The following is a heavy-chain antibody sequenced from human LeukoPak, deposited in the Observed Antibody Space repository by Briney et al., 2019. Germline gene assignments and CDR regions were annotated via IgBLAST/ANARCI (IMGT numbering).Heavy chain of an antibody. CDR2: ISWNSGSI. V-gene: IGHV3-9*01. J-gene: IGHJ4*02. CDR3: AKDINYYGSGSFDY. Sequence: GGSLRLSCAASGFTFDDYAMHWVRQAPGKGLEWVSGISWNSGSIGYADSVKGRFTISRDNAKNSLYLQMNSLRAEGTALYYCAKDINYYGSGSFDYWGQGTLVTVSS. D-gene: IGHD3-10*01. CDR1: GFTFDDYA.